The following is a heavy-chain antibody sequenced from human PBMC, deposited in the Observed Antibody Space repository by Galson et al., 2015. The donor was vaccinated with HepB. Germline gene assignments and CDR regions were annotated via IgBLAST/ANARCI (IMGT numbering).Heavy chain of an antibody. V-gene: IGHV3-21*01. J-gene: IGHJ4*02. CDR1: GFTFSSYS. D-gene: IGHD3-10*01. Sequence: SLRLSCAASGFTFSSYSMNWVRQAPGKGLEWVSSISSSSSYIYYADSVKGRFTISRDNAKNSLYLQMNSLRAEDTAVYYCARDPSGSGSYYIPYYFDYWGQGTLVTVSS. CDR2: ISSSSSYI. CDR3: ARDPSGSGSYYIPYYFDY.